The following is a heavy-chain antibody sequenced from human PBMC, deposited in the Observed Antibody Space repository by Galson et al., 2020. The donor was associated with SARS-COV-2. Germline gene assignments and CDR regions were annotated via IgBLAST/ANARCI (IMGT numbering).Heavy chain of an antibody. V-gene: IGHV4-30-4*01. CDR1: GVSVSNGNYF. CDR2: IYHTGST. CDR3: ARECLWRDCFQY. J-gene: IGHJ4*02. D-gene: IGHD2-21*02. Sequence: SETLSLTCTVSGVSVSNGNYFWAWIRQPPGKALEWIGYIYHTGSTYYNPSLKSRPAISVDTSKNQFSLNLTSVSAADTAMYYCARECLWRDCFQYWGQGTPVTVS.